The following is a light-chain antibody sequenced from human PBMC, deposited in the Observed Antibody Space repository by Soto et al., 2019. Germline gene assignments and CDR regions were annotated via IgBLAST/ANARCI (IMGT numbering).Light chain of an antibody. J-gene: IGLJ1*01. CDR3: WSYAVGRTYA. CDR2: EDT. CDR1: SSDVGNYNL. V-gene: IGLV2-23*01. Sequence: QSALTQPASVSGSPGQSITISCTGSSSDVGNYNLVSWYQQHPGKAPKLMIYEDTKWPSGVSNRFSGSKSGNTAYLTISGLQAEDEADYYCWSYAVGRTYAFGTGTKVTVL.